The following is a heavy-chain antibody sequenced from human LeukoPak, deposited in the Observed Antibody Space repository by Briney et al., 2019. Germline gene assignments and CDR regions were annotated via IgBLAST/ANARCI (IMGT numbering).Heavy chain of an antibody. CDR2: ISYGGNNQ. D-gene: IGHD3-22*01. J-gene: IGHJ4*02. CDR3: ARAPDSSGYYYHFDY. V-gene: IGHV3-30-3*01. Sequence: PGGSLRLSCGASGFMFSQYAMNSVRQAPGQGLEWVAIISYGGNNQNYAESVKGQFTISRDNTKNTVYLQMNSLRPEDTAVYYCARAPDSSGYYYHFDYWGQGTLVTVSS. CDR1: GFMFSQYA.